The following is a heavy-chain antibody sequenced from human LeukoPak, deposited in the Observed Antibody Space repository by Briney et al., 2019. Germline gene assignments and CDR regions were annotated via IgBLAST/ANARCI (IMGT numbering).Heavy chain of an antibody. J-gene: IGHJ4*02. CDR1: GGSISSYC. CDR3: ARGYCSGGTCYRTFFYY. D-gene: IGHD2-15*01. V-gene: IGHV4-59*01. Sequence: SETLSLTCTVSGGSISSYCWSWIRQPPGKGLEWIGYVSYSGSTNYNSTLKSRATISVDTSKNQFSLKLSSVTAADTAVYYCARGYCSGGTCYRTFFYYWGQGTLVTVSS. CDR2: VSYSGST.